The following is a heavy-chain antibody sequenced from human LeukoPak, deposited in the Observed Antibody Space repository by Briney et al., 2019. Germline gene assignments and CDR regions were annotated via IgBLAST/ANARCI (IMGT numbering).Heavy chain of an antibody. J-gene: IGHJ6*02. Sequence: SVKVSCKASGGTFISYAISWVRQAPGQGLEWMGGIIPIFGTANYAQKFQGRVTITADESTSTAYMEPSSLRSEDTAVYYCATEESSSAGYYYYGMDVWGQGTTVTVSS. CDR1: GGTFISYA. V-gene: IGHV1-69*13. CDR3: ATEESSSAGYYYYGMDV. D-gene: IGHD6-6*01. CDR2: IIPIFGTA.